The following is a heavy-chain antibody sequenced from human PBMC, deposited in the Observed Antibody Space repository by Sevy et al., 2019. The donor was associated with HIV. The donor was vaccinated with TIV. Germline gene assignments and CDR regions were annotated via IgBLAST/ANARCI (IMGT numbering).Heavy chain of an antibody. CDR1: GFTFSSYA. J-gene: IGHJ5*02. Sequence: GGSLRLSCAASGFTFSSYAMTWVRQAPGKGLEWVSTISGSGGSTYYADSVKGRFTISRDNSKKKLYLQMNSLRAEDTAVYYCAKAHDYSNYWFDPWGQGTLVTVSS. D-gene: IGHD4-4*01. CDR2: ISGSGGST. CDR3: AKAHDYSNYWFDP. V-gene: IGHV3-23*01.